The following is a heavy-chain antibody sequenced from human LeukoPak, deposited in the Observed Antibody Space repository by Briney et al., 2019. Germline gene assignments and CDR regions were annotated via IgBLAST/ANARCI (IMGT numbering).Heavy chain of an antibody. D-gene: IGHD3-3*01. CDR2: INPNSGGT. V-gene: IGHV1-2*04. CDR1: GYTFTVYY. Sequence: ASVNLSCKASGYTFTVYYMHLVRQAPGQGHELVGLINPNSGGTSYAQKFQGWVTMTRDTSISTAYMELSRLKSDGTAVYYCARGLYYDFWSGYWERANYYYGMDVWGQGNTVTVSS. J-gene: IGHJ6*02. CDR3: ARGLYYDFWSGYWERANYYYGMDV.